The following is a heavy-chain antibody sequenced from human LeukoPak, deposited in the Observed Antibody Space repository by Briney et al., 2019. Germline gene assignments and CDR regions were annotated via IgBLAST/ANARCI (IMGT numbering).Heavy chain of an antibody. CDR3: AKDTQLLREKYFDY. CDR2: ISGSGGST. D-gene: IGHD1-26*01. Sequence: PGGSLRLSCAASGFTFSSYAMSWVRQAPGKGLEWVSAISGSGGSTYYADSVKGRFAISRDNSKNTLYLQMNSLRAEDTAVYYCAKDTQLLREKYFDYWGQGTLVTVSS. CDR1: GFTFSSYA. V-gene: IGHV3-23*01. J-gene: IGHJ4*02.